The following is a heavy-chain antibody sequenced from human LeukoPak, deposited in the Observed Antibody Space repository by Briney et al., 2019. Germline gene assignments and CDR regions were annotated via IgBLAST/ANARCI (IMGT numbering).Heavy chain of an antibody. CDR2: ISAYNGNT. CDR3: AREEQQLVTDY. D-gene: IGHD6-13*01. CDR1: GYTFTTFG. Sequence: ASVKVSCKASGYTFTTFGISWVRQAPGQGLEWMGWISAYNGNTNYAQKLQGRVTMTTDTSTSTAYMELRSLRSDDTAVYYCAREEQQLVTDYWGQGTLVTVSS. J-gene: IGHJ4*02. V-gene: IGHV1-18*01.